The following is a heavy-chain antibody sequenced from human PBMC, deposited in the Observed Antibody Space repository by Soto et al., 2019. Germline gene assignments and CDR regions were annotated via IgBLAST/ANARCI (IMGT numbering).Heavy chain of an antibody. J-gene: IGHJ4*02. V-gene: IGHV1-69*02. CDR2: IIPILDIT. D-gene: IGHD1-7*01. Sequence: QVQLVQSGAEVKKPGSSVKVSCKASGGTFSSYPISWVRQAPGQGLEWMGRIIPILDITDYAQRFQGRVTITADKSTSTAYRALSGLSSDDTAVYYCARPTSTVTTSGYYFDSWGQGTLVTVSS. CDR1: GGTFSSYP. CDR3: ARPTSTVTTSGYYFDS.